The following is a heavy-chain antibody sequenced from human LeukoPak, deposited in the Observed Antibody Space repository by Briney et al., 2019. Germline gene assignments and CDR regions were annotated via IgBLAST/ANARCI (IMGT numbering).Heavy chain of an antibody. CDR1: GGSISSHY. CDR3: ARVSWIPAAIIPTNYYYYMDV. V-gene: IGHV4-59*11. Sequence: SETLSLTCTVSGGSISSHYWSWIRQPPGKGLEWIGYIYYSGSTNYNPSPKSRVTISVDTSKNQFSLKLSSVTAADTAVYYCARVSWIPAAIIPTNYYYYMDVWGKGTTVTVSS. J-gene: IGHJ6*03. CDR2: IYYSGST. D-gene: IGHD2-2*01.